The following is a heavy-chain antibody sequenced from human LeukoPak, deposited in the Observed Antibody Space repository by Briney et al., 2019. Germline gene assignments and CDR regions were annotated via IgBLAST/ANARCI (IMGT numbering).Heavy chain of an antibody. CDR2: INGRGDNT. V-gene: IGHV3-23*01. CDR3: AKDRVSPGFNWFDP. D-gene: IGHD2/OR15-2a*01. J-gene: IGHJ5*02. CDR1: GVIISSYA. Sequence: GGSLRLSCAASGVIISSYAMSWVRQAPGKGLEWVSAINGRGDNTYYADFVKGRFIISRDNSKSTVYLQMNSLRTEDTAVYYCAKDRVSPGFNWFDPWGQGTLVTVSP.